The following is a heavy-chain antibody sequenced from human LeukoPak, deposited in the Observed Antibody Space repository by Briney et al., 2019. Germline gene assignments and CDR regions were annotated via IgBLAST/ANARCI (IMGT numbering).Heavy chain of an antibody. CDR2: ISGSSSYI. V-gene: IGHV3-21*01. J-gene: IGHJ4*02. CDR1: AFTFSRYS. Sequence: GGSLRLSCAASAFTFSRYSMNWVRQAPGKGLEWVSSISGSSSYIYYADSVKGRFTISRDNAKNSLYLQMNSLRAEDTAVFYCARQPTSMVRGIIITDYYFDYWGQGTLVTVSS. CDR3: ARQPTSMVRGIIITDYYFDY. D-gene: IGHD3-10*01.